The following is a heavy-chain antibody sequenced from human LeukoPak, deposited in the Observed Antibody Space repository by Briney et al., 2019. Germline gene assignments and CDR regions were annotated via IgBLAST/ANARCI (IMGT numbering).Heavy chain of an antibody. V-gene: IGHV3-74*01. CDR3: ARDRGSSSWSWALAWAFDI. D-gene: IGHD6-13*01. CDR2: INSDGSST. J-gene: IGHJ3*02. CDR1: GFTFSNYW. Sequence: PGGSLRLSCAASGFTFSNYWMHWVRQAPGKGLVWVSRINSDGSSTNYADSVKGRFTISRDNAKNSLYLQMNSLRAEDTAVYYCARDRGSSSWSWALAWAFDIWGQGTMSPSLQ.